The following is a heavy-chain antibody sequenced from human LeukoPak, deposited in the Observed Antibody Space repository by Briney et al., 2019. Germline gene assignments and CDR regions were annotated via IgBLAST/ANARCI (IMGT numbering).Heavy chain of an antibody. J-gene: IGHJ3*02. CDR3: ARECPSSSWYETFDI. V-gene: IGHV1-3*01. CDR2: INAGNGNT. CDR1: GYTFTSYA. D-gene: IGHD6-13*01. Sequence: ASVKVSRKASGYTFTSYAMHWVRQAPGQGLEWMGWINAGNGNTKYSQKFQGRVTITRDTSASTAYMELSSLRSEDTAVYYCARECPSSSWYETFDIWGQGTMVTVSS.